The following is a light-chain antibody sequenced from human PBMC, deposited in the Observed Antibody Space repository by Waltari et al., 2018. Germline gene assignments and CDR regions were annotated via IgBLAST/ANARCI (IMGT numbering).Light chain of an antibody. Sequence: YGLTQPPSVSVAPGETASISCGGNDIGSQTVHWYQQKPGQAPVLVVDDGTDRPSGIPERFSGSNSGNTATLTITRVEAGDEADYYCQVWEDSSDHPGVFGGGTKLTVL. CDR1: DIGSQT. V-gene: IGLV3-21*02. J-gene: IGLJ3*02. CDR3: QVWEDSSDHPGV. CDR2: DGT.